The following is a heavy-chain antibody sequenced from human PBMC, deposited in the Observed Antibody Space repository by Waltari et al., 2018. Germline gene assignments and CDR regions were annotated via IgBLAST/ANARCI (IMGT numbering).Heavy chain of an antibody. CDR3: ARGPYYDSSGYSDAFDI. J-gene: IGHJ3*02. D-gene: IGHD3-22*01. CDR2: IYYSGST. V-gene: IGHV4-59*01. Sequence: QVQLQESGPGLVKPSETLSLTCTVSGGSISSYYWSWIRQPPGKGLEWIGYIYYSGSTNYNPSLKSRVTISVDTSKNQFSLKLSSVTAADTAVYYCARGPYYDSSGYSDAFDIWGQGTMVTVSS. CDR1: GGSISSYY.